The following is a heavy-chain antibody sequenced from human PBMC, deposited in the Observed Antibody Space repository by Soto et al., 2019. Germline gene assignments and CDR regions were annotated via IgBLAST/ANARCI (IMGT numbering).Heavy chain of an antibody. CDR2: ISSSSSYT. V-gene: IGHV3-11*05. D-gene: IGHD2-15*01. Sequence: PGGSLRLSCAASGFTFSDYYMSWIRQAPGKGLEWVSYISSSSSYTNYADSVKGRFTISRDNAKNSLYLQMYSLRAEYTSVYYCARVGRDCSGGSCFSMDVWGQGTTVTVSS. J-gene: IGHJ6*02. CDR1: GFTFSDYY. CDR3: ARVGRDCSGGSCFSMDV.